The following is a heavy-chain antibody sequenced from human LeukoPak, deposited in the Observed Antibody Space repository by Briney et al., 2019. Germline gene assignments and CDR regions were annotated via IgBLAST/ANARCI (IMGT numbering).Heavy chain of an antibody. CDR1: GFTFSSYA. V-gene: IGHV3-23*01. D-gene: IGHD3-10*01. CDR3: AKGTKPYCGSGSYYPDY. J-gene: IGHJ4*02. CDR2: ISGSGGST. Sequence: SGGSLRLSCAASGFTFSSYAMSWVRQAPGKGLEWVSAISGSGGSTYYADSVKGRFTISRDNSKNTLYLQMNSLRAEDTAVYYCAKGTKPYCGSGSYYPDYWGQGTLVTASS.